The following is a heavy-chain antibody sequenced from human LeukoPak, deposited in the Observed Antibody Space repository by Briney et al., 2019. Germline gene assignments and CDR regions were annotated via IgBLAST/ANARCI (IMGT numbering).Heavy chain of an antibody. V-gene: IGHV4-39*01. CDR3: ARRAKDFWSNFDY. CDR2: IYYSGNT. Sequence: GSLRLSCAASGFTFSSYEMNWVRQAPGKGLEWIGTIYYSGNTYYNPSLKSRVTISVDTSKNQFSLKLSSVTAADTAVYYCARRAKDFWSNFDYWGQGTLVTVSS. D-gene: IGHD3-3*01. J-gene: IGHJ4*02. CDR1: GFTFSSYE.